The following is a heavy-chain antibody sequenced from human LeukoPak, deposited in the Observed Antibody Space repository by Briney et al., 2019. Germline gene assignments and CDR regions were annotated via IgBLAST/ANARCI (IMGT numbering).Heavy chain of an antibody. CDR3: AKDRRWVVGAIPSDY. Sequence: GGSLRLSCAASGFTFSSYAMHWVRQAPGKGLEWVAVISYDGSNKYYADSVKGRFTISRDNSKNTLYLQMNSLRAEDTAVYYCAKDRRWVVGAIPSDYWGQGTLVTVSS. CDR1: GFTFSSYA. J-gene: IGHJ4*02. CDR2: ISYDGSNK. V-gene: IGHV3-30-3*01. D-gene: IGHD1-26*01.